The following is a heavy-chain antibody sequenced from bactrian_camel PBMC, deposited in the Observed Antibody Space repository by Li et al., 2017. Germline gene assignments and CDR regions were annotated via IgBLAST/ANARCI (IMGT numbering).Heavy chain of an antibody. D-gene: IGHD3*01. CDR2: INEGGSRT. CDR3: VRDFGITGYWHGY. Sequence: QLVESGGGLVQPGGTLRLSCAASGFTFTNYWMYWVRQAPGKGLEWVSTINEGGSRTYYADSVKGRFTISRDNAKNTVYLQMNSLKSEDTAVYYCVRDFGITGYWHGYWGQGTQVTVS. V-gene: IGHV3S1*01. J-gene: IGHJ4*01. CDR1: GFTFTNYW.